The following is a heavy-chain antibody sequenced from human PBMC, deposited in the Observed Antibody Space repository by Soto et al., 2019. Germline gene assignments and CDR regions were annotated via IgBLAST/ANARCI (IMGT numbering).Heavy chain of an antibody. CDR2: ISGSGGST. J-gene: IGHJ4*02. D-gene: IGHD6-13*01. Sequence: EVQLLESGGGLVQPGGSLRLSCAASGFTFSNNAMSWVRQAPGKGLEWVSAISGSGGSTYYADSVKGRFTISRDNPKNTLYLQMNSLRAEDTAVYYCAKGFIPTSSSWYYFDYWGQGTLVTVSS. CDR1: GFTFSNNA. V-gene: IGHV3-23*01. CDR3: AKGFIPTSSSWYYFDY.